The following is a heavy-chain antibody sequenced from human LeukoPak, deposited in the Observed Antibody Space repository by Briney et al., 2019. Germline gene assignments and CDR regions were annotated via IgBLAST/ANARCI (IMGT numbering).Heavy chain of an antibody. CDR1: GFSLSTSGMC. V-gene: IGHV2-70*11. Sequence: SGPTLVNPTQTLTLTCTFSGFSLSTSGMCVSWIRQPPGKALEWLARIDWDDDKYYSTSLKTRLTISKDTSKNQVVLTMTNMDPVDTATYYCARIRYSSSWYPTSDYWGQGTLVTVSS. D-gene: IGHD6-13*01. J-gene: IGHJ4*02. CDR2: IDWDDDK. CDR3: ARIRYSSSWYPTSDY.